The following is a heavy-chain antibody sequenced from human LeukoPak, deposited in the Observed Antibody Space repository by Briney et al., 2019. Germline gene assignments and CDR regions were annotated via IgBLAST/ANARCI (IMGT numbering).Heavy chain of an antibody. D-gene: IGHD4-17*01. CDR2: IYYSGST. Sequence: KPSETLSFTCTVSGGFISSYYWSWIRQPPGKGLEWIGYIYYSGSTNYNPSLKSRVTISVDTSKNQFSLKLSSVTAADTAVYYCARGIMTTVTYYMDVWGKGTTVTVSS. CDR1: GGFISSYY. CDR3: ARGIMTTVTYYMDV. J-gene: IGHJ6*03. V-gene: IGHV4-59*01.